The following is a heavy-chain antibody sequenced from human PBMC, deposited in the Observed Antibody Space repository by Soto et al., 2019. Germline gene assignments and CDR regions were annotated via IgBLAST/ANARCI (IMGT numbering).Heavy chain of an antibody. D-gene: IGHD1-26*01. J-gene: IGHJ4*02. Sequence: PSETLSLTCAVSGYSTSSGYYWGWIRQPPGKGLEWIGSIYHSGSTYYNPSLKSRVTISVDTSKNQFSLKLSSVTAADTAVYYCARVGVLQYFDYWGQGTLVTVSS. V-gene: IGHV4-38-2*01. CDR2: IYHSGST. CDR1: GYSTSSGYY. CDR3: ARVGVLQYFDY.